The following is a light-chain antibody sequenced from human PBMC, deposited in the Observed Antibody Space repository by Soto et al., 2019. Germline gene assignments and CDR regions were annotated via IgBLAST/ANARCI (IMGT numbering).Light chain of an antibody. CDR3: YSYAGSRTFV. CDR1: SSDVGAYNL. V-gene: IGLV2-23*01. J-gene: IGLJ3*02. CDR2: VDS. Sequence: VLTQPASVSGSPEQSITISCTGTSSDVGAYNLVSWYQQHPGKAPRLIIYVDSKRPSYISHRFSGSKSDNTASLTISGLRPEEQAHYQCYSYAGSRTFVFGGGTQVAVL.